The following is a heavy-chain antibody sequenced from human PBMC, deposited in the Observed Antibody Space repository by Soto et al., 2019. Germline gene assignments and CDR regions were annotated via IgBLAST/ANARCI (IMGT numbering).Heavy chain of an antibody. CDR1: GGSISSGDYY. CDR2: IYYSGST. CDR3: ARKYATPDYIYYGMDV. D-gene: IGHD3-10*01. V-gene: IGHV4-30-4*01. Sequence: SETLSLTCTVSGGSISSGDYYWSWIRQPPGKGLEWIGYIYYSGSTYYNPSLKSQVTISVDTSKNQFSLKLSSVTAADTAVYYCARKYATPDYIYYGMDVWGQGTTVTVSS. J-gene: IGHJ6*02.